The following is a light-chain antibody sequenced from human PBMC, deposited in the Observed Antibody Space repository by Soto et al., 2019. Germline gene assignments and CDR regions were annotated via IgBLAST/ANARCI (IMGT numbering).Light chain of an antibody. CDR3: QQYNNWPRT. J-gene: IGKJ1*01. CDR1: QSVSSN. CDR2: GAS. Sequence: EIVLTQSPGTLSLSPGERATLSCGASQSVSSNLAWYQQKPGQAPRLLIYGASTRATGIPARFSGSGSGTEFTLTISSLQSEDFAVDYCQQYNNWPRTFGQGTKVDIK. V-gene: IGKV3D-15*01.